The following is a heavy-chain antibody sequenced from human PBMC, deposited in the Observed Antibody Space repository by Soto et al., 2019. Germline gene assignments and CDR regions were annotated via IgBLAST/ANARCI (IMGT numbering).Heavy chain of an antibody. Sequence: PGGSLRLSCAASGLTVSNHYMSSVRQAPGKGLAWVSDMYSGGSPYYEASVTGRFTISTDNSKKNLYTQMKSMRAEDTAVYYCVRDTHKDYWGQGTLVTVSS. CDR1: GLTVSNHY. CDR3: VRDTHKDY. J-gene: IGHJ4*02. D-gene: IGHD2-15*01. V-gene: IGHV3-66*01. CDR2: MYSGGSP.